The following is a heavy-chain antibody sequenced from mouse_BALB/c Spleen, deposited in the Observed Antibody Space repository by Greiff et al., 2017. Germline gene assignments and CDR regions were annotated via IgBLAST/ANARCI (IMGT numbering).Heavy chain of an antibody. CDR1: GYAFSSYW. D-gene: IGHD2-14*01. CDR3: ARGGVRNYFDY. V-gene: IGHV1-80*01. J-gene: IGHJ2*01. Sequence: QVQLQQSGAELVRPGSSVKISCKASGYAFSSYWMNWVKQRPGQGLEWIGQIYPGDGDTNYNGKFKGKATLTADKSSSTAYMQLSSLTSEDSAVYYCARGGVRNYFDYWGQGTTLTVSS. CDR2: IYPGDGDT.